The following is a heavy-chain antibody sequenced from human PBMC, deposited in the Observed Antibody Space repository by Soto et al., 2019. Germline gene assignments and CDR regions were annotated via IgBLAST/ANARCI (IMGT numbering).Heavy chain of an antibody. V-gene: IGHV4-38-2*01. J-gene: IGHJ5*02. CDR2: IYHGGST. Sequence: PXEIMPFTCAVCGYSISGGYYCRWLRKPPGKRLERLGSIYHGGSTYYNPSLHSRVTLSIDMTNNQGSLILNSVTAADTAVYYCARVGPWVPSYYHSSPYTCENWFGPCGQGTLVTFYS. CDR3: ARVGPWVPSYYHSSPYTCENWFGP. D-gene: IGHD3-22*01. CDR1: GYSISGGYY.